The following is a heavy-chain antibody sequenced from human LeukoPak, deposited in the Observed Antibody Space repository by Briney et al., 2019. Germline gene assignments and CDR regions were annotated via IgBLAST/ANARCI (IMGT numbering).Heavy chain of an antibody. CDR1: GGSISSYNSY. CDR2: LYYSGSP. V-gene: IGHV4-39*07. Sequence: SETLSLTCTVSGGSISSYNSYWGWIRQPPGKGLEWIGSLYYSGSPYYNPSLKSRVTISVDTSKRQFSLRLSTVTAADTALYYCATGSVRFDYWGQGSLVIVSS. J-gene: IGHJ4*02. CDR3: ATGSVRFDY.